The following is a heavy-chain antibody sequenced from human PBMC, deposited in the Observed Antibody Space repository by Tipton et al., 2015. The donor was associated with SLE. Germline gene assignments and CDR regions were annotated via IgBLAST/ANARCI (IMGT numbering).Heavy chain of an antibody. CDR3: ARGGSGAFDI. CDR2: IYYSGST. CDR1: GGSISSHY. Sequence: TLSLTCTVSGGSISSHYWSWIRQPPGKGLEWIGYIYYSGSTNYNPPLKSRVTISVDTSKNQFSLKLSSVTAADTAVYYCARGGSGAFDIWGQGTMVTVSS. V-gene: IGHV4-59*11. J-gene: IGHJ3*02. D-gene: IGHD3-16*01.